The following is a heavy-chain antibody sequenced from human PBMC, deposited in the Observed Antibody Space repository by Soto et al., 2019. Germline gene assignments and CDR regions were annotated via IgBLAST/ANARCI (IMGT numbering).Heavy chain of an antibody. D-gene: IGHD1-26*01. V-gene: IGHV3-23*01. CDR3: AKARGELPYWYFDL. CDR1: GFTFSSYA. CDR2: ISGSGGRT. Sequence: EVQLLESGGGLVQPGGSLRLSCAASGFTFSSYAMTWVRQAPGKGPEWVSGISGSGGRTYYADSMKGRFTISRDTSKNTLYLQMNSLGAEDTAVYYCAKARGELPYWYFDLWGRGTLVTVSS. J-gene: IGHJ2*01.